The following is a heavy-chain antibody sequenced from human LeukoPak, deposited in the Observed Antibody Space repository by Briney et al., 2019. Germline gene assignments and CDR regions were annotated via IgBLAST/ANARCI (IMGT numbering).Heavy chain of an antibody. CDR3: PREWFLPDY. Sequence: PSQTLSLTCTVSGGSISSGSYYWSWIRQPAGKGLEWIGRIYTSGSTNYNPSLKSRVTISVDTSKNQFSLKLSSVTAADTAVYYCPREWFLPDYWGQGTLVTVSS. D-gene: IGHD3-10*01. CDR1: GGSISSGSYY. J-gene: IGHJ4*02. CDR2: IYTSGST. V-gene: IGHV4-61*02.